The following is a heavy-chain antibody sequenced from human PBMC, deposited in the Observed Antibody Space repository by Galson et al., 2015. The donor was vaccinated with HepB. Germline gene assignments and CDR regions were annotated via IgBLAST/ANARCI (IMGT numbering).Heavy chain of an antibody. V-gene: IGHV4-39*01. CDR1: GGSISSSSYY. D-gene: IGHD6-13*01. CDR3: ARQWTGIAAAGGFDP. CDR2: IYYSGST. J-gene: IGHJ5*02. Sequence: LSLTCTVSGGSISSSSYYWGWIRQPPGKGLEWIGSIYYSGSTYYNPSLKSRVTISVVTSKNQFSLKLSSVTAADTAVYYCARQWTGIAAAGGFDPWGQGTLVTVSS.